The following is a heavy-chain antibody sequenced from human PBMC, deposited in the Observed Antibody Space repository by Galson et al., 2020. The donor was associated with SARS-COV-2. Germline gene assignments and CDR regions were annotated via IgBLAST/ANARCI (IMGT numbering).Heavy chain of an antibody. Sequence: GGSLRLSCAASGFTFSSYWMSWVRQAPGKGLEWVANIKQDGSEKYYLYSVKGRFTISRDNAKNSLYLQMNSLRAEDTAVYYCARAAGDMYYFDYWGQGTLVTVSS. CDR2: IKQDGSEK. V-gene: IGHV3-7*01. CDR1: GFTFSSYW. D-gene: IGHD4-17*01. J-gene: IGHJ4*02. CDR3: ARAAGDMYYFDY.